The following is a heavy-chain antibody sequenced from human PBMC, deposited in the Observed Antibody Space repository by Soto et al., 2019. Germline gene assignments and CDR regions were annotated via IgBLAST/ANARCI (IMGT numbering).Heavy chain of an antibody. D-gene: IGHD3-3*01. V-gene: IGHV3-23*01. CDR3: VPQPFTIFGVVIPTGWFDP. CDR1: GFTFSSYA. J-gene: IGHJ5*02. CDR2: ISGSGGST. Sequence: GGSLRLSCAASGFTFSSYAMSWVRQAPGKGLEWVSAISGSGGSTYYADSVKGRFTISRDNSKNTLYLQMNSLRAEDTAVYYCVPQPFTIFGVVIPTGWFDPWGQGTLVTVSS.